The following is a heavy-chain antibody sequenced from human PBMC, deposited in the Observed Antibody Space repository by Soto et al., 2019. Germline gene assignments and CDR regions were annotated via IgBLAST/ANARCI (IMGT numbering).Heavy chain of an antibody. D-gene: IGHD6-19*01. J-gene: IGHJ3*02. V-gene: IGHV2-5*02. CDR3: VHTWVAVTGIDAFDI. CDR2: LYWDDDK. CDR1: GFSLSTSGVG. Sequence: QITLKESGPTLVKPTQTLTLACTFSGFSLSTSGVGVGWIRQPPGKSLEWLALLYWDDDKRYSPSLKSRLTITKDTTKNQVVLTMTNMDPVDTATYYRVHTWVAVTGIDAFDIWGQGTMVTVSS.